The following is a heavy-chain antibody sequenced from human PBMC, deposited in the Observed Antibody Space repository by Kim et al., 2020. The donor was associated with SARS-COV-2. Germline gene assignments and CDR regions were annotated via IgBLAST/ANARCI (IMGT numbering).Heavy chain of an antibody. D-gene: IGHD6-13*01. V-gene: IGHV3-23*01. J-gene: IGHJ6*02. CDR1: GFTFSSYA. Sequence: GGSLRLSCAASGFTFSSYAMSWVRQAPGQGLEWVSAISGSGGSTSYADPAKDRFTISRDNSKNTLYLQMNSLRAEATAAYYCANDGQYSSSWYGDYYYGMDVWGQGTTVTVSS. CDR2: ISGSGGST. CDR3: ANDGQYSSSWYGDYYYGMDV.